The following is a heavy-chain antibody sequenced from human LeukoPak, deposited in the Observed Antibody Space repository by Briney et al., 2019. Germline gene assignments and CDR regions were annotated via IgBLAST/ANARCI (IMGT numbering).Heavy chain of an antibody. Sequence: GASVKVSCKASGYTFTSYYMHWVRQAPGQGLEWMGIINPSGGSTSYAQKFQGRVTMTRDTSTSTVYMELSSLRSEDTAVYYCARMEGGSGWYNYYYGMDVWGQGTTVTVSS. V-gene: IGHV1-46*01. CDR1: GYTFTSYY. CDR3: ARMEGGSGWYNYYYGMDV. J-gene: IGHJ6*02. D-gene: IGHD6-19*01. CDR2: INPSGGST.